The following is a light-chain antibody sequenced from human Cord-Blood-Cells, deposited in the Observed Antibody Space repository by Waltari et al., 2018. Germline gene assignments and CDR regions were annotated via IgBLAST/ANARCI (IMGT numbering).Light chain of an antibody. CDR3: QQYGSSPLT. V-gene: IGKV3-20*01. J-gene: IGKJ4*01. Sequence: EIVLTQSPGTLSLSPGERATLSCRASQSVSSSYLAWYQQKPGHAPRLLIYGASSRATGIPDRFSGSGSGTEFTLTISRLEPEDFAVYYCQQYGSSPLTFGGGTKVEIK. CDR2: GAS. CDR1: QSVSSSY.